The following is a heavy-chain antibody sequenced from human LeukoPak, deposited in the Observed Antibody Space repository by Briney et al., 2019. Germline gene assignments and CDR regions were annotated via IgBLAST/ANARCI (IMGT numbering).Heavy chain of an antibody. CDR1: LDSTTSNF. J-gene: IGHJ4*02. CDR3: AREILGGFNPGAY. V-gene: IGHV4-4*02. CDR2: IHRSGSP. D-gene: IGHD1-14*01. Sequence: SVTLSLTCTVSLDSTTSNFWSWVHQPPGKGLEWIGEIHRSGSPNYNPSLQSRVTISIDRSRNQIVLELSSVTAADTAVYYCAREILGGFNPGAYWGQGILVTVSS.